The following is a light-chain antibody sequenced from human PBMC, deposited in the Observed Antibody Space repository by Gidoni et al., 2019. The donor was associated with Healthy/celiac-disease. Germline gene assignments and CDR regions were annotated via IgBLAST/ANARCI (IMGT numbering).Light chain of an antibody. J-gene: IGKJ2*02. Sequence: DIVMTQSPDSLAVSLGERATINCKSSQSVLYSSNNKNYLAWYQQKPGQPPKLLIYWASTRESGVPDRFSGSGSGTDFTLTISSLQAEDAAVYYCQQYYSTPGTFGQGTKLEIK. V-gene: IGKV4-1*01. CDR1: QSVLYSSNNKNY. CDR3: QQYYSTPGT. CDR2: WAS.